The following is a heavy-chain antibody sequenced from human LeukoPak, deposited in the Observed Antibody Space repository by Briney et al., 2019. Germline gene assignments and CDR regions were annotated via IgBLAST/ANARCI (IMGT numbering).Heavy chain of an antibody. J-gene: IGHJ1*01. CDR1: GYTFNLYG. CDR2: ISGFNGHT. CDR3: ATATQPRGYFLH. D-gene: IGHD2-2*01. V-gene: IGHV1-18*01. Sequence: ASVKVSCKASGYTFNLYGVNWVRQAPGQGLEWMGWISGFNGHTKYAQSFQDRVTLTRDTSTNTAYLELRSLRSDDTAIIYCATATQPRGYFLHWGQGTLVTVSS.